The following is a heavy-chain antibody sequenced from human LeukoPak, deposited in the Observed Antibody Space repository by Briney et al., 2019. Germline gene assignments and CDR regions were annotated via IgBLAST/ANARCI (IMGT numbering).Heavy chain of an antibody. D-gene: IGHD1-26*01. CDR2: IYYSGST. V-gene: IGHV4-61*08. Sequence: SETLSLTCTVSGGSISSGGYYWSWIRQHPGKGLEWIGYIYYSGSTNYNPSLKSRVTISVDTSKNQFSLKLSSVTAADTAVYYCAREVGSQSGMAVWGQGTTVTVSS. CDR3: AREVGSQSGMAV. J-gene: IGHJ6*02. CDR1: GGSISSGGYY.